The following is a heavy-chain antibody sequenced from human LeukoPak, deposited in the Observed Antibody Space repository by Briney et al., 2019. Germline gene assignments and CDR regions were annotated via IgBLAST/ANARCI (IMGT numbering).Heavy chain of an antibody. CDR2: ISGSGGST. CDR3: AKGSYYDILTGYYLDY. CDR1: GFTFSSYA. Sequence: GGSLRLSCAASGFTFSSYAMSWVRQAPGKGPEWVSAISGSGGSTYYADSVKGRFTISRDNSKNTLYLQMNSLRAEDTAVYYCAKGSYYDILTGYYLDYWGQGTLVTVSS. J-gene: IGHJ4*02. D-gene: IGHD3-9*01. V-gene: IGHV3-23*01.